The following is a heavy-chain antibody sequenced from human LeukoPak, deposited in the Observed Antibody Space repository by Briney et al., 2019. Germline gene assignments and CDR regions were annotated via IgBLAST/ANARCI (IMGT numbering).Heavy chain of an antibody. CDR3: AKTVVVPVAISTVTTLGAFDT. V-gene: IGHV3-21*01. J-gene: IGHJ3*02. D-gene: IGHD2-2*01. CDR2: ISTGSSFI. CDR1: GFTFSSSG. Sequence: GGSLRLSCAASGFTFSSSGMNWVRQAPGKGLEWVSSISTGSSFIYYADSVKGRFTISRDNAKNSLYLQMNSLRAEDTAVYYCAKTVVVPVAISTVTTLGAFDTWGQGTMVTVSS.